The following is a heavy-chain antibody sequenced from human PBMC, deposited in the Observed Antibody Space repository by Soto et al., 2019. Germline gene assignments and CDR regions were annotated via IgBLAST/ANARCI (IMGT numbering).Heavy chain of an antibody. CDR1: GFTFSTYA. Sequence: EVQLLESGGGLVQPGESLRLSCAASGFTFSTYAMSWVRQAPGKGLEWVSSLSSSGASTSYADSVRGRFTISRDNSKNTLYLQMSSLRAEDTALYYYAKLTYSLTTAFDFWGQGTLVTVAS. V-gene: IGHV3-23*01. CDR3: AKLTYSLTTAFDF. J-gene: IGHJ4*02. CDR2: LSSSGAST. D-gene: IGHD4-17*01.